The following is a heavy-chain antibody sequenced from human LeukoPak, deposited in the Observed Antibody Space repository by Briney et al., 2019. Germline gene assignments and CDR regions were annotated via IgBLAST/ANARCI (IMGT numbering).Heavy chain of an antibody. CDR2: ISAYNGNT. V-gene: IGHV1-18*01. D-gene: IGHD2-8*01. J-gene: IGHJ4*02. Sequence: ASVKVSCKASGYTFTSYGISWVRQAPGQGLEWMGWISAYNGNTNYAQKFQGRVTMTRDTSISTAYMELSRLRSDDTAVYYCARAVLMLDYWGQGTLVTVSS. CDR3: ARAVLMLDY. CDR1: GYTFTSYG.